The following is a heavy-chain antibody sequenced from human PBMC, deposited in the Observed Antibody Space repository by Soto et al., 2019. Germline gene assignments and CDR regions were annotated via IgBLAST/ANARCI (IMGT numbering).Heavy chain of an antibody. V-gene: IGHV4-31*03. D-gene: IGHD1-26*01. J-gene: IGHJ4*02. Sequence: SETLSLTCTVSGGSISSGGYYWSWIRQHPGKGLEWIGYIYYSGSTYYNPSLKSRVTISVDTSKNQFSLKLSSVTAADTAVYYCARDSYSGDFDYWGQGTLVTVSS. CDR3: ARDSYSGDFDY. CDR2: IYYSGST. CDR1: GGSISSGGYY.